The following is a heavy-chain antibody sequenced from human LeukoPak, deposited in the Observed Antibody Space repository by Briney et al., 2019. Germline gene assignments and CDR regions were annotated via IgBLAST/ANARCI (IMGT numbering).Heavy chain of an antibody. CDR1: GYSINSGYY. CDR3: ARDPTDYYDSSGYYYHAFDI. Sequence: SETLSLTCTVSGYSINSGYYWGWIRQPPGKGLEWIGTIYHSGSAGYNPSLKSRVTISVDTSKNQFSLKLSSVTAADTAVYYCARDPTDYYDSSGYYYHAFDIWGQGTMVTVSS. D-gene: IGHD3-22*01. J-gene: IGHJ3*02. CDR2: IYHSGSA. V-gene: IGHV4-38-2*02.